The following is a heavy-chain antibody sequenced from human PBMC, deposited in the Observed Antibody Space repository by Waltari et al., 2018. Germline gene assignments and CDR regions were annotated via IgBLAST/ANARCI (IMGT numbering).Heavy chain of an antibody. Sequence: EVQLVESGGGLVQPGGSLRLSCAASGFTFSSYWMSWVRQAPGKGLEWVANIKQDGSEKYYVDSVKGRFTISRDNAKNSLYLQMNSLRAEDTAVYYCARGVLSPQDQAFDYWGQGTLVTVSS. CDR3: ARGVLSPQDQAFDY. V-gene: IGHV3-7*01. D-gene: IGHD3-9*01. J-gene: IGHJ4*02. CDR2: IKQDGSEK. CDR1: GFTFSSYW.